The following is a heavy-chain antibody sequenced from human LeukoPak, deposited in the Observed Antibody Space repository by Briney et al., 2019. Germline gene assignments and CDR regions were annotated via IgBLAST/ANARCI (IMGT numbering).Heavy chain of an antibody. V-gene: IGHV1-18*01. J-gene: IGHJ4*02. CDR1: GYTFTSYG. CDR2: ISAYNGNT. D-gene: IGHD3-22*01. CDR3: ARDRLPFITMIVVAYDY. Sequence: ASVKVSCKASGYTFTSYGISWVRQAPGQGLEWMGWISAYNGNTNYAQKLQGRVTMTTDTSTSTVYMELRSLRSDDTAVYYCARDRLPFITMIVVAYDYWGQGTLVTVSS.